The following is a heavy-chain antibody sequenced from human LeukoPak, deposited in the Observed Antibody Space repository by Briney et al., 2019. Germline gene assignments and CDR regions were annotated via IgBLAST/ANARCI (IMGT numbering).Heavy chain of an antibody. J-gene: IGHJ5*02. CDR1: GFTFSSYV. D-gene: IGHD3-10*01. V-gene: IGHV3-30*18. Sequence: GGSLRLSCSGSGFTFSSYVMHWVRQAPGKGLEWVAVISYEGGTQHYADSVKGRFIISRDSPRNTLYLQMNILRTEDTAVYYCAKEGTPQVSTWYDLWGQGTQVIVSS. CDR2: ISYEGGTQ. CDR3: AKEGTPQVSTWYDL.